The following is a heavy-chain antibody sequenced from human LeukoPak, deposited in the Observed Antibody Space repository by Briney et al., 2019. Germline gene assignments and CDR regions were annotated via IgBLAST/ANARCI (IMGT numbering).Heavy chain of an antibody. CDR2: ISYSGST. CDR3: ARLSGSPHPPFDC. Sequence: SETLSLTCTVSGASISNYYWTWIRQPPGKGLEWIGYISYSGSTYYTPSLKSRVTISVDTSKNQFSLKLTSVTAADTAVYYCARLSGSPHPPFDCWGQGALVTVSS. V-gene: IGHV4-59*08. D-gene: IGHD1-26*01. CDR1: GASISNYY. J-gene: IGHJ4*02.